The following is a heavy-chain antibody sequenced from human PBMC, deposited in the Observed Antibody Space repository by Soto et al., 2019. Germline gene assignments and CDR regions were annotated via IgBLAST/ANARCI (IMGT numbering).Heavy chain of an antibody. V-gene: IGHV3-33*01. CDR2: IWYDGSNK. Sequence: QVQLVESGGGVVQPGRSLRLSCAASGFTFSSYGMHWVRQAPGKGLEWGAVIWYDGSNKYYADSVKGRFTISRDNSKNTLYLKMNSLRAEDTAVYYCARIAAPPGDYWGQGTLVTVSS. D-gene: IGHD6-6*01. J-gene: IGHJ4*02. CDR1: GFTFSSYG. CDR3: ARIAAPPGDY.